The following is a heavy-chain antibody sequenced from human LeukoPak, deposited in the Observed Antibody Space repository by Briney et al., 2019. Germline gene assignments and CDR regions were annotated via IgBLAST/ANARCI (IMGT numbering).Heavy chain of an antibody. CDR3: AKQLGIRTQRYFDY. V-gene: IGHV3-30-3*02. D-gene: IGHD7-27*01. Sequence: GGSLRLSCAASGFTFSSYAMHWVRQAPGKGPEWVAVISYDGSNKYYADSVKGRFTISRDNSKNTLYLQMNSLRAEDTAVYYCAKQLGIRTQRYFDYWGQGTLVTVSS. CDR2: ISYDGSNK. CDR1: GFTFSSYA. J-gene: IGHJ4*02.